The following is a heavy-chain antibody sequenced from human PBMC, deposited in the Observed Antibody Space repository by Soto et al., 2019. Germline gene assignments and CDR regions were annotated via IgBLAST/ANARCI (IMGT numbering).Heavy chain of an antibody. J-gene: IGHJ4*02. Sequence: XVKVSCKASGCTFSNYAISWVRQAPGQVLEWMGGXLHIFXKANYAQKLQGXVTITADXXTSTEYMELSSLRYEDKDVYYCAFEVATANFDYWGKGTLVTVYS. CDR2: XLHIFXKA. CDR3: AFEVATANFDY. D-gene: IGHD5-12*01. V-gene: IGHV1-69*13. CDR1: GCTFSNYA.